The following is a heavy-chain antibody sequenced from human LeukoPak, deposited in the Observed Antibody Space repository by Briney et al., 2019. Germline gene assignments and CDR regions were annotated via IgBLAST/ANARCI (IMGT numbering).Heavy chain of an antibody. CDR1: GFNFSSYW. CDR2: INSDGRST. D-gene: IGHD3-3*01. Sequence: PGGSLRLSCAASGFNFSSYWMHWVRQAPGKGLVWVSRINSDGRSTSYADSVKGRFTISRDNAKNTLYLQMNSLRAEDTAVYYCARGLLEGRVLEWLYAFDIWGQGTMVTVSS. J-gene: IGHJ3*02. CDR3: ARGLLEGRVLEWLYAFDI. V-gene: IGHV3-74*01.